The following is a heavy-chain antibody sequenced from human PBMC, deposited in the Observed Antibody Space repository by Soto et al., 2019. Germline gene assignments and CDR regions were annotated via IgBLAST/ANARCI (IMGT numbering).Heavy chain of an antibody. CDR3: AALRSSGWYYGMDV. Sequence: ASVKVSCKASGGTFSSYAISWVRQAPGQGLEWMGGIIPIFGTANYAQKFQGRVTITADKSTSTAYMELSSLRSEDTAVYYCAALRSSGWYYGMDVWGQGTTVTAP. CDR2: IIPIFGTA. V-gene: IGHV1-69*06. J-gene: IGHJ6*02. CDR1: GGTFSSYA. D-gene: IGHD6-19*01.